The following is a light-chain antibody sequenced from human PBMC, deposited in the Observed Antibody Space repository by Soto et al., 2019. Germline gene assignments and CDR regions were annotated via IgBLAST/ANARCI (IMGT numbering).Light chain of an antibody. Sequence: EIVMTQSPVTLSVSPGERATLSCRASQTVTTDLAWYQQKPGQAPRLVIHGASTRATDFPARFSGSGSGTEFTLTISSLEPEDFAVYYCQQRSNWPPLTFGGGTKVEIK. J-gene: IGKJ4*01. CDR1: QTVTTD. V-gene: IGKV3-15*01. CDR3: QQRSNWPPLT. CDR2: GAS.